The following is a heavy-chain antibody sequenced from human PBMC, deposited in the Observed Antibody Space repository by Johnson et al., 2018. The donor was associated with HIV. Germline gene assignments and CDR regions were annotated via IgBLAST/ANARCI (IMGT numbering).Heavy chain of an antibody. CDR1: GFKFSDFY. Sequence: QVQLVESGGGLVKPGGSLRLSCAVSGFKFSDFYMTWIRQVPGKGLACVAYISSSGAGIYYADSVRGRFTISGDNAKNSLFLQMNSLSAEDTAIYYCARDPPGRAFDVWGLGTTVTVSS. CDR2: ISSSGAGI. J-gene: IGHJ3*01. CDR3: ARDPPGRAFDV. V-gene: IGHV3-11*04.